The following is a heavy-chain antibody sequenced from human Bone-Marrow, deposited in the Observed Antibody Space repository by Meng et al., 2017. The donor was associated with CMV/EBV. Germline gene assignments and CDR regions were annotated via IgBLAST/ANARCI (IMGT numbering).Heavy chain of an antibody. V-gene: IGHV3-48*03. CDR2: ISSSGSTI. CDR3: ARGETYYDFWSGYYTDIY. CDR1: GFTFSSYE. Sequence: GGSLRLSCAASGFTFSSYEMNWVRQAPGKGLEWVSYISSSGSTIYYADSVKGRFTISRDNAKNSLYLQMNSLRAEDTAVYYCARGETYYDFWSGYYTDIYWGQGTLVTVSS. D-gene: IGHD3-3*01. J-gene: IGHJ4*02.